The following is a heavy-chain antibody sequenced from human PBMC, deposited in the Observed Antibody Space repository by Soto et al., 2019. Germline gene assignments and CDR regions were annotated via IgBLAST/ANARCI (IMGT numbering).Heavy chain of an antibody. Sequence: QVQLQQWGEGLLKPSETLSLTCAVYGGSFSGYYWSWIRQPPGKGLEWIGEINHSGSTNYNPSLKSRVTISVDTSKNQFSLKLSSVTAADTAVYYCARRRHFWRGYQNLFDYWGQGTLVTVSS. V-gene: IGHV4-34*01. CDR2: INHSGST. CDR1: GGSFSGYY. CDR3: ARRRHFWRGYQNLFDY. D-gene: IGHD3-3*02. J-gene: IGHJ4*02.